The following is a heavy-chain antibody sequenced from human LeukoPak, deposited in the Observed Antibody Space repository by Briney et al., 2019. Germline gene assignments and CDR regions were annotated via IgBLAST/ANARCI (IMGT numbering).Heavy chain of an antibody. CDR2: IRYDGSSK. J-gene: IGHJ3*02. D-gene: IGHD3-22*01. V-gene: IGHV3-30*02. CDR1: GFTFSSYG. CDR3: AKDKYYYERGLEKGGFDN. Sequence: PGGSLRLSCAASGFTFSSYGMHWVRQAPGKGLELVAFIRYDGSSKYYIDSVKGRFTISRDNSKNTLYLKMNSLRAEDTAVYYCAKDKYYYERGLEKGGFDNWGQGTMVTVSS.